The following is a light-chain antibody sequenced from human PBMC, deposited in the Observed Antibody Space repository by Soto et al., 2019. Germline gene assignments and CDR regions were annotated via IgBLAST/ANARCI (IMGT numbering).Light chain of an antibody. J-gene: IGLJ2*01. CDR2: RSN. Sequence: QSVLTQPPSASGTPGQSVTISCSGSRSNIGSGYVYWYHQLPGTAPKVLIYRSNQRPSGVPDRISGSRSGTSASLAISGLRSDDEAECYCAAWDDSLNGVVFGGGTKLTVL. CDR3: AAWDDSLNGVV. CDR1: RSNIGSGY. V-gene: IGLV1-47*01.